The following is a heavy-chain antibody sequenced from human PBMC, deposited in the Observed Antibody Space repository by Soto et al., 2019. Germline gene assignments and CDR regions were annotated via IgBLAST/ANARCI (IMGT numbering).Heavy chain of an antibody. CDR2: ISGSGGSI. J-gene: IGHJ4*01. CDR1: GFPFSTYA. V-gene: IGHV3-23*01. Sequence: EVQLLVSGGGLVQPGGSLRLSCAASGFPFSTYALSWVRQAPGKGLEWVSGISGSGGSIYYADSVKGRFTISRDTSRETGFLQINNVRVEDTTVYYCAKEGSGGADSTDWQYFEYWGHGTLVTVSS. CDR3: AKEGSGGADSTDWQYFEY. D-gene: IGHD3-10*01.